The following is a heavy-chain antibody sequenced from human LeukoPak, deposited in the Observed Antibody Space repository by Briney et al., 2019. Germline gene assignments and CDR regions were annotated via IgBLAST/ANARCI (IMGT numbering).Heavy chain of an antibody. Sequence: GGPLRLSCAASGFPFNIYRMSWVRQAPGKGLQWVSSISGRDDSTYYADSVKGRFSISRDNSKNTLYLQMNSLRAEDTAVYYCAKDSPRVPGIVRSDYWGQGTLVTVSS. J-gene: IGHJ4*02. CDR2: ISGRDDST. CDR3: AKDSPRVPGIVRSDY. V-gene: IGHV3-23*01. D-gene: IGHD6-19*01. CDR1: GFPFNIYR.